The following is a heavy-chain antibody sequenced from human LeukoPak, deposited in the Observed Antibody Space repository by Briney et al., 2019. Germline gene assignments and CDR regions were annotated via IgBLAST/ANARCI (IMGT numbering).Heavy chain of an antibody. J-gene: IGHJ4*02. D-gene: IGHD2-21*01. CDR2: INPNTGDT. CDR3: ARGDFDFDS. V-gene: IGHV1-18*04. Sequence: GASVKVSCKASGYTFITYGISWVRQAPGQGLEWMGWINPNTGDTKNAQTLHDRVTMTADPFTDTAYMELRSLRSDDTAVYYCARGDFDFDSWGQGTLVTVS. CDR1: GYTFITYG.